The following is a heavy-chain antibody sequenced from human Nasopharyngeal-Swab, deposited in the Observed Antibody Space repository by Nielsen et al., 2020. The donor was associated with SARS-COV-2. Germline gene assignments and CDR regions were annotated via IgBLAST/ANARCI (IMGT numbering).Heavy chain of an antibody. V-gene: IGHV3-30*18. Sequence: GESLRLSCAASGFTFSSYGMHWVRQAPGKGLEWVAVISYDGSNKYYADSVKGRFTISRDNSKNTLYLQMNSLRAEDTAVYYCAKGLEMATADYWGQGTLVTVSS. CDR3: AKGLEMATADY. CDR1: GFTFSSYG. D-gene: IGHD5-24*01. J-gene: IGHJ4*02. CDR2: ISYDGSNK.